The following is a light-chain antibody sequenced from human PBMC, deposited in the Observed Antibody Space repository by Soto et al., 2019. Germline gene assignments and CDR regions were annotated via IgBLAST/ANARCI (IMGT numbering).Light chain of an antibody. J-gene: IGLJ2*01. CDR2: EVS. Sequence: QSALTQPASVSGSPGQSITISCTGTSSDVGGYNYVSWYQQHPGKAPKLMIYEVSNRPSGVSNRFSGSKSGNTGSLTISGLRAEYEADYYCSSYTSSSPVVFGGGTKLTVL. CDR3: SSYTSSSPVV. V-gene: IGLV2-14*01. CDR1: SSDVGGYNY.